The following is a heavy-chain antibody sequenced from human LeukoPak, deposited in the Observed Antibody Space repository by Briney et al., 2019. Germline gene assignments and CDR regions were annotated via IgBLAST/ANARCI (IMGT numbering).Heavy chain of an antibody. Sequence: PETLSLNCTVSGDSISRVSYYWGWIRQPPGKGLEWIGTIYYNGANFYNPSLKSRATMSVDWPTNQFSLRMMSLTPADPGLYXXXXXGXEDXSNYVDNWGQGTLVSVSS. CDR3: XXXGXEDXSNYVDN. CDR1: GDSISRVSYY. CDR2: IYYNGAN. D-gene: IGHD4-11*01. V-gene: IGHV4-39*01. J-gene: IGHJ4*02.